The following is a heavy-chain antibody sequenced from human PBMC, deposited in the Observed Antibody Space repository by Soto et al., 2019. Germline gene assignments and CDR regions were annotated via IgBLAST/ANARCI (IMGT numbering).Heavy chain of an antibody. D-gene: IGHD3-10*01. J-gene: IGHJ4*02. Sequence: EVQLLESGGGLVQPGGSLRLSCAASGFTFSSYAMRWVRQAPGKGLEWVSAISGSGGSTYYADSVKGRFTISRDNSKNTLYLQMNSLRAEDTAVYYCAKPNYYGSGSYLRYWGQGTLVTVSS. V-gene: IGHV3-23*01. CDR2: ISGSGGST. CDR3: AKPNYYGSGSYLRY. CDR1: GFTFSSYA.